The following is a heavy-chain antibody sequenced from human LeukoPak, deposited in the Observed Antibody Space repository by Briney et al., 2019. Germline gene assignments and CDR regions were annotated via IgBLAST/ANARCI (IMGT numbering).Heavy chain of an antibody. CDR1: GFTFSSYE. D-gene: IGHD2-21*02. CDR2: ISSSGSTI. Sequence: GGSLRLSCAASGFTFSSYEMNWVRQAPGKGLEWVSYISSSGSTIYYADSVKGRFTTSRDNAKNSLYLQMNSLRAEDTAVYYCARVSSGPYCGGDCYSGYFDYWGQGTLVTVSS. V-gene: IGHV3-48*03. J-gene: IGHJ4*02. CDR3: ARVSSGPYCGGDCYSGYFDY.